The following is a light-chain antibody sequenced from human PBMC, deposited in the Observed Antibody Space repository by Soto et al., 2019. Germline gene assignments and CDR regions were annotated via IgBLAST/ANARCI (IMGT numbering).Light chain of an antibody. V-gene: IGLV2-23*01. CDR1: SSDVGSYNL. CDR2: EGS. J-gene: IGLJ1*01. CDR3: CSYAGSSTYV. Sequence: QSVLAQPACVCGSPGQSITISCNGTSSDVGSYNLVSWYQQHPGKAPKLMIYEGSERPSGVSNRFSGSKFGNTASLTIPGLQAEDEADYFCCSYAGSSTYVFGTGTKVTVL.